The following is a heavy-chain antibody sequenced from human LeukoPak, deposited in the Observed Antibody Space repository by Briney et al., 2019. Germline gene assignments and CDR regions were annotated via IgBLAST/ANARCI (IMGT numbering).Heavy chain of an antibody. V-gene: IGHV1-18*01. D-gene: IGHD1-20*01. CDR3: ASSNWKKGDAFDI. CDR2: ISAYNGNT. J-gene: IGHJ3*02. CDR1: GYTFTSYG. Sequence: ASVKVSCKASGYTFTSYGISWVRQAPGQGLEWMGWISAYNGNTNYAQKLQGRVTMTTDTSTSTAYMELSRLRSDDTAVYYCASSNWKKGDAFDIWGQGTMVTVSS.